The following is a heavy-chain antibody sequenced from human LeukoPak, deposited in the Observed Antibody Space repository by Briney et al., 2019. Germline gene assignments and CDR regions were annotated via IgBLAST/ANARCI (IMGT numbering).Heavy chain of an antibody. CDR1: GGSISSYY. CDR3: ASLDYDDLGYYYYGMDV. Sequence: SETLSLTCTVSGGSISSYYWSWIRQPPGKGLEWIGYIYYSGSTNYNPSLKSRVTISVDTSKNQFSLKLSSVTAADTAVYYCASLDYDDLGYYYYGMDVWGQGTTVPVSS. J-gene: IGHJ6*02. CDR2: IYYSGST. V-gene: IGHV4-59*01. D-gene: IGHD3-3*01.